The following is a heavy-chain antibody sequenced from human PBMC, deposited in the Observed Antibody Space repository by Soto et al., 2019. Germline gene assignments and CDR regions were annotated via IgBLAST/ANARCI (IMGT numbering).Heavy chain of an antibody. D-gene: IGHD4-17*01. CDR2: ISAYNGNT. Sequence: GASVKVSCKASGYTFTSYGISWVRKAPGQGLEWMGWISAYNGNTNYAQKLQGRVTMTTDTSTSTAYMELRSLRSDDTAVYYCARSGHTVTTPYLDDWGQGTLVSVSS. CDR3: ARSGHTVTTPYLDD. J-gene: IGHJ4*02. CDR1: GYTFTSYG. V-gene: IGHV1-18*01.